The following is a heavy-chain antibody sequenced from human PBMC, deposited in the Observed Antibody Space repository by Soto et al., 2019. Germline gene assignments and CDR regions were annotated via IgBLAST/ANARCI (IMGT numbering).Heavy chain of an antibody. CDR2: IIPIFGTA. V-gene: IGHV1-69*13. Sequence: SVKVSCKASGGTFSSYAISWVRQAPGQGLEWMGGIIPIFGTANYAQKFQGRVTITADESTSTAYMELSSLRSEDTAVYYCARGSNEYENYYGMDVWGQGTKVTVSS. J-gene: IGHJ6*02. CDR3: ARGSNEYENYYGMDV. D-gene: IGHD3-3*01. CDR1: GGTFSSYA.